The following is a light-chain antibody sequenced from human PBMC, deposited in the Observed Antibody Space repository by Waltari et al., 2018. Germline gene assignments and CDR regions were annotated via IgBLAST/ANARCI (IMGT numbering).Light chain of an antibody. CDR2: GAS. CDR3: QNHERLPAT. V-gene: IGKV3-20*01. CDR1: QSIGRY. J-gene: IGKJ1*01. Sequence: EVVLTQSPGTLSLSPGETAPLSCRASQSIGRYLVWYQQKSGQAPRLLIYGASTRATGIPDRFSGSGSGTDFSLTISRLEAEDFAVYYCQNHERLPATFGQGTKVEMK.